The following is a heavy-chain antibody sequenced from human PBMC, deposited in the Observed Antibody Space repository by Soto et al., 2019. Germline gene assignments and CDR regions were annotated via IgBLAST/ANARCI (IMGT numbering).Heavy chain of an antibody. V-gene: IGHV3-30-3*01. J-gene: IGHJ6*02. Sequence: LRLSCAASGXTFSSYAMHWVRQAPGKGLEWVAVISYDGSNKYYADSVKGRFTISRDNSKNTLYLQMNSLRAEDTAVYYCARTSDTAMDYYYYGMDVWGQGTTVTVSS. D-gene: IGHD5-18*01. CDR1: GXTFSSYA. CDR2: ISYDGSNK. CDR3: ARTSDTAMDYYYYGMDV.